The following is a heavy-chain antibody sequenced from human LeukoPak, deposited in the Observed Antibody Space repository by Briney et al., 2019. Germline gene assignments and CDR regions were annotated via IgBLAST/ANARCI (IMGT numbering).Heavy chain of an antibody. CDR2: IIPAFRAA. J-gene: IGHJ4*02. CDR3: ARGREITLIATRYYFDS. D-gene: IGHD1-20*01. CDR1: GYTFTRYY. V-gene: IGHV1-69*13. Sequence: GASVKVSCKASGYTFTRYYMHWVRQAPGQGLEWLGGIIPAFRAANYAQKFQGRVTITADEFTNTAYMELSSLRSEDTAVYYCARGREITLIATRYYFDSWGQGTLVTVSS.